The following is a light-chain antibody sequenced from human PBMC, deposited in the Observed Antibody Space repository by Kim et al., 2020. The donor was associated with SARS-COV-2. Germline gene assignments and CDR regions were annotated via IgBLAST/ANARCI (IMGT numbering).Light chain of an antibody. J-gene: IGLJ3*02. CDR1: SSDIGAYNY. Sequence: QSALTQPASVSGSPGQSVTISCTGTSSDIGAYNYVSWFQQHPGKVPKVIISDVSERPSGVSNRFSGSKSGNTASLTISRLQPEDEADYYCTSYTGSGTWVFGGGTQLTVL. CDR2: DVS. CDR3: TSYTGSGTWV. V-gene: IGLV2-14*01.